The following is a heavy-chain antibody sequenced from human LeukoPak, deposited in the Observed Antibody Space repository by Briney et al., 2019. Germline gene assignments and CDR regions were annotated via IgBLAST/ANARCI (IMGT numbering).Heavy chain of an antibody. J-gene: IGHJ4*02. CDR3: ARRDRDGYNY. Sequence: PSETLSLTCAVYGGSFSGYYWSWIRQPPGKGLEWIGEINHSGSTNYNPSLKSRVTISVDTSKNQFSLKLSSATAADTAVYYCARRDRDGYNYWGQGTLVTVSS. D-gene: IGHD5-24*01. CDR2: INHSGST. V-gene: IGHV4-34*01. CDR1: GGSFSGYY.